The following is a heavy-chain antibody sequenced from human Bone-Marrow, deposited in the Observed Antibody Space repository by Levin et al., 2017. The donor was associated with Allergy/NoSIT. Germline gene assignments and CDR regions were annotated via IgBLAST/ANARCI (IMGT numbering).Heavy chain of an antibody. CDR3: VRQLWGRTWRNAVTTFGLGF. CDR1: GYSFTTSW. V-gene: IGHV5-51*01. Sequence: GGSLRLSCTGSGYSFTTSWIGWVRQMPGKGLEWMGIIYPRDSDTRYSPSFQSQVTISADKSINTAYLQWNSLRASDTAIYYCVRQLWGRTWRNAVTTFGLGFWGQGTLVTVSS. J-gene: IGHJ4*02. D-gene: IGHD3-10*02. CDR2: IYPRDSDT.